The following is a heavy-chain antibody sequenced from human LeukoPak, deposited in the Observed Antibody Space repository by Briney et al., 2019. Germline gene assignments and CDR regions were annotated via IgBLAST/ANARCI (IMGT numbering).Heavy chain of an antibody. CDR1: GGSISSSSYY. CDR2: IYYSGIT. V-gene: IGHV4-39*07. Sequence: SETLSLTCTVSGGSISSSSYYWGWIRQPPGKGLEWIGSIYYSGITNHNPSLKSRVIISLDTSKNQFSLKLSSVTAADTAVYYCARVAQIRGVIIFDYWGQGTLVTVSS. D-gene: IGHD3-10*01. CDR3: ARVAQIRGVIIFDY. J-gene: IGHJ4*02.